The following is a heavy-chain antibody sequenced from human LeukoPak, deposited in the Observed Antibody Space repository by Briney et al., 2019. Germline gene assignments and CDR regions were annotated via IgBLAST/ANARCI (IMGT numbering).Heavy chain of an antibody. D-gene: IGHD2-15*01. Sequence: PGGSLRLSCAASGFILSDYSMNWVRQAPGKGLEWVSYISSSSSNIYTAQSVKGQFTHTRENAKNSVYLQMNSLRAEDTAVYYCAREYCSGRTCYGFDYWGQGTLVTVSS. J-gene: IGHJ4*02. V-gene: IGHV3-48*01. CDR1: GFILSDYS. CDR3: AREYCSGRTCYGFDY. CDR2: ISSSSSNI.